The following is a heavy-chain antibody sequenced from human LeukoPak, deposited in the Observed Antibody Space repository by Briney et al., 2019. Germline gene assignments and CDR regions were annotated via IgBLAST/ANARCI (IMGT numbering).Heavy chain of an antibody. CDR1: GGTFSSYA. CDR3: ARAGNEEWLFADTDYYFDY. Sequence: ASAKVSCKASGGTFSSYAISWVRQAPGQGLEWMGGIIPIFGTANYAQKFQGRVTITADESTSTAYMELSSLRSEDTAVYYCARAGNEEWLFADTDYYFDYWGQGTLVTVSS. V-gene: IGHV1-69*13. J-gene: IGHJ4*02. D-gene: IGHD3-3*01. CDR2: IIPIFGTA.